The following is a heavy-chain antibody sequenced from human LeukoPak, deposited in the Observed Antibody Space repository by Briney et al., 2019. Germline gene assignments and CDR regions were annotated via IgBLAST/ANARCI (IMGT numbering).Heavy chain of an antibody. J-gene: IGHJ4*02. CDR1: GGSISSSSYY. Sequence: SETLSLTCTVSGGSISSSSYYWGWIRQPPGKGLEWIGSIYYSGSTYYNPSLKSRVTISVDTSKNQFSLKLSSVTAADTAVYYCARDELYYDILTGYFLSGRFDYWGQGTLVTVSS. CDR2: IYYSGST. V-gene: IGHV4-39*07. D-gene: IGHD3-9*01. CDR3: ARDELYYDILTGYFLSGRFDY.